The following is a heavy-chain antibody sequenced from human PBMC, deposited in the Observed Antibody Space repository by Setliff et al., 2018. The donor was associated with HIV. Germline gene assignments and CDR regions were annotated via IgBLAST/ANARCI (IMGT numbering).Heavy chain of an antibody. Sequence: RASVKVSCKPSGYTFINYYFHWMRQAPGQGPEWLGVINPSEGNTNRAPRFQDRVIVTRDTSTSTVYLELRRLTSEDTAIYYCARDLIQPLSDYYFDVWGQGTPVTVSS. J-gene: IGHJ4*02. D-gene: IGHD5-18*01. CDR1: GYTFINYY. CDR2: INPSEGNT. V-gene: IGHV1-46*01. CDR3: ARDLIQPLSDYYFDV.